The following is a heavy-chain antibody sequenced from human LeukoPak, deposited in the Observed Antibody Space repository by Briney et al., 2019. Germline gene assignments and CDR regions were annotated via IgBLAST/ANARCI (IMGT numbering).Heavy chain of an antibody. Sequence: SVKVSCKASGGTFSSYTISWVRRAPGQGLEWMGRIIPILGIANYAQKFQGRVTITADKSTSTAYMELSSLRSEDTAVYYCARGGQEANWGSTRYWGQGTLVTVSS. J-gene: IGHJ4*02. CDR1: GGTFSSYT. CDR3: ARGGQEANWGSTRY. D-gene: IGHD7-27*01. V-gene: IGHV1-69*02. CDR2: IIPILGIA.